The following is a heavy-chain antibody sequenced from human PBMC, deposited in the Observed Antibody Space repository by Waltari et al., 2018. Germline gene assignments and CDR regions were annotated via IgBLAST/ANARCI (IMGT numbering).Heavy chain of an antibody. CDR1: GFTFSTYG. Sequence: EVQLVESGGGLVQPGGSLRLSCAASGFTFSTYGMNWVRQAPGKGREWVLYISTSSSTINYADSVKGRFNVSRDNAKNSLYLQMNSLRAEDMAVYYCVRHGFDYWGQGALVTVSS. J-gene: IGHJ4*02. V-gene: IGHV3-48*01. CDR2: ISTSSSTI. CDR3: VRHGFDY.